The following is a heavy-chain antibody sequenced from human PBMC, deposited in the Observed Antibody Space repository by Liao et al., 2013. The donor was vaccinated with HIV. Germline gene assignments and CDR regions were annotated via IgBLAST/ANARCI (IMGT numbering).Heavy chain of an antibody. CDR2: ISHSGFT. CDR1: GDSISSDY. J-gene: IGHJ4*02. D-gene: IGHD3-16*02. Sequence: QVQLQESGPGLVKPSETLSLTCTVSGDSISSDYWGWIRQPPGKGLEWIGHISHSGFTNNNPSLKSRVTISIDLSNNEFSLDLSSVTAADTAVYYCARLIVDHHEDYWGQGTLVTVSS. CDR3: ARLIVDHHEDY. V-gene: IGHV4-59*01.